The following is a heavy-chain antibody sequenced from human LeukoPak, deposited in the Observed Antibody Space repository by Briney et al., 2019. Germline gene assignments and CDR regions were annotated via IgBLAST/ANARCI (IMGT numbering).Heavy chain of an antibody. CDR2: ISGSGGST. CDR3: ATGLYYSGGYYWGYYYYGMDV. Sequence: GGSLRLSCAASGFTFSSYAMSWVRQAPGKGLEWVSGISGSGGSTYYADSVKGRFTISRDNSKNTLYLQMNSLRAEDTAVYYYATGLYYSGGYYWGYYYYGMDVWGQGTTVTVSS. V-gene: IGHV3-23*01. CDR1: GFTFSSYA. J-gene: IGHJ6*02. D-gene: IGHD3-22*01.